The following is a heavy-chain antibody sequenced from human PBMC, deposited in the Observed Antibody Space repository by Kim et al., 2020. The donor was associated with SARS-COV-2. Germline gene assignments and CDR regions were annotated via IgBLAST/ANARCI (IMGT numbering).Heavy chain of an antibody. CDR1: GFTFSSYG. CDR2: ISYDGSNK. CDR3: AKDSTAWSDYYYYYMDV. D-gene: IGHD2-15*01. V-gene: IGHV3-30*18. J-gene: IGHJ6*03. Sequence: GGSLRLSCAASGFTFSSYGMHWVRQAPGKGLEWVAVISYDGSNKYYADSVKGRFTISRDNSKNTLYLQMNSLRAEDTAVYYCAKDSTAWSDYYYYYMDVWGKGTTVTVSS.